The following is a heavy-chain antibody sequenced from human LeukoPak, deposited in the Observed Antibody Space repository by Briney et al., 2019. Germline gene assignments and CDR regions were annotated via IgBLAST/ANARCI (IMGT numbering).Heavy chain of an antibody. J-gene: IGHJ4*02. D-gene: IGHD6-19*01. CDR3: ARETVAYYFDY. Sequence: SETLSLSCTVSGGSISSGSYYWSWIRQPAGKGLEWIGRIYTSGSTNYNPSLKSRVTISVDTSKNQFSLKLSSVTAADTAVYYCARETVAYYFDYWGQGTLVTVSS. CDR2: IYTSGST. V-gene: IGHV4-61*02. CDR1: GGSISSGSYY.